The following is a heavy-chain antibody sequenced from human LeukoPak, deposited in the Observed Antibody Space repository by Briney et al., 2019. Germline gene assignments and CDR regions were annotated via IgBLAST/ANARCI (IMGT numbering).Heavy chain of an antibody. CDR2: ISAYNGNT. V-gene: IGHV1-18*01. D-gene: IGHD3-3*01. J-gene: IGHJ5*02. CDR1: GYTFTSYG. CDR3: ARSRTIFGVVIINWFDP. Sequence: EASVKVSCKASGYTFTSYGISWVRQAPGQGLEWMGWISAYNGNTNYAQNLQGRVTMTTDTSTSTAYMELRSLRSDDTAVYYCARSRTIFGVVIINWFDPWGQGTLVTVSS.